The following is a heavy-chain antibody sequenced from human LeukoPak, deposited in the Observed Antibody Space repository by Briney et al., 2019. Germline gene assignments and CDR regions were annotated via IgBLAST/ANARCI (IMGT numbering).Heavy chain of an antibody. J-gene: IGHJ3*02. Sequence: GRSLRLSCAASGFTFDDYAMHWVRQAPGKGLEWVSGISWNSVSIGYADSVKGRFTISRDNAKNSLYLQMNSLRAEDTALYYCARTRVTFGGVSYAFDIWGQGTMVTVSS. V-gene: IGHV3-9*01. CDR1: GFTFDDYA. D-gene: IGHD3-16*01. CDR2: ISWNSVSI. CDR3: ARTRVTFGGVSYAFDI.